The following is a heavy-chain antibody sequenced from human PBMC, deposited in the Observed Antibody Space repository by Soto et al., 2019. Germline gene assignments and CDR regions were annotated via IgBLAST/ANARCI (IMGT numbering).Heavy chain of an antibody. J-gene: IGHJ4*02. CDR1: GFTFSGHG. CDR3: ARYTTGYHLDQ. V-gene: IGHV3-33*01. CDR2: IWYDGSKK. Sequence: QVQLVESGGGVVQPGRSLRLSCAASGFTFSGHGMHWVRQAPGKGLEWVAVIWYDGSKKYYADSVKGRFIISRDNSKNVVSLQMDSLRAEDTAIYYCARYTTGYHLDQWGQGTLVTVSS. D-gene: IGHD3-9*01.